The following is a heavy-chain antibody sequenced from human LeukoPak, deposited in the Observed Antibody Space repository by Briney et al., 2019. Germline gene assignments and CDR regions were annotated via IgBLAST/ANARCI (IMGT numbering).Heavy chain of an antibody. CDR3: ANYYNSGPQGDY. CDR1: GFSFSSYW. V-gene: IGHV3-7*01. J-gene: IGHJ4*02. D-gene: IGHD3-10*01. Sequence: GGSLRLPCAASGFSFSSYWMSWVRQAPGKGLEWVANIKQDGSEKYYVDSVKGRFTISRDNAKNSLYLQMNSLRVDDTAMYYCANYYNSGPQGDYWGQGTLVTVSS. CDR2: IKQDGSEK.